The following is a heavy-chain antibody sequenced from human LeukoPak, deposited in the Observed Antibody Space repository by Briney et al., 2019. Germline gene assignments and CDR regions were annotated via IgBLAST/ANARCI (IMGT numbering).Heavy chain of an antibody. CDR3: AAILLDLNYYFFDF. Sequence: GGSLRLSCAASGFTFSRYAMSWVRQVPGKGLEWVSGISGTGDKTYSADSVQGRFTISRDNSKNTLYLQMKSLRADDSAIYYCAAILLDLNYYFFDFWGQGTLVTVS. CDR2: ISGTGDKT. CDR1: GFTFSRYA. J-gene: IGHJ4*02. V-gene: IGHV3-23*01. D-gene: IGHD1-1*01.